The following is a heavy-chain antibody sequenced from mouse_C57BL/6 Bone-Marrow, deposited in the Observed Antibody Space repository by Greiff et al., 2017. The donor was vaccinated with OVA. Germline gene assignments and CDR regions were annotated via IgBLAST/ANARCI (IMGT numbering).Heavy chain of an antibody. Sequence: QVQLQQPGAELVKPGASVKLSCKASGYTFTSYWMQWVKQRPGQGLEWIGEIDPSDSYTNYNQKFKGKATLTVDTSSSTAYMQLSSLTSEDSAVYYCARTGTYWYFGVWGTGTTVTVSS. J-gene: IGHJ1*03. D-gene: IGHD4-1*01. CDR1: GYTFTSYW. CDR2: IDPSDSYT. V-gene: IGHV1-50*01. CDR3: ARTGTYWYFGV.